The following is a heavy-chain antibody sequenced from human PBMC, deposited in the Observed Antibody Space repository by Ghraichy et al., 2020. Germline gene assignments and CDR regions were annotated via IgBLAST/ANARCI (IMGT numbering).Heavy chain of an antibody. D-gene: IGHD2-15*01. CDR2: IYSGSDFI. J-gene: IGHJ3*01. Sequence: GGSLRLSCAASGFSFSSYSMTWVRQAPGKGLEWVSSIYSGSDFIYYADSVKGRFTTSRDNAKNSLFLHMNSLRAEDTAVYYCARECDADVCYIADDVFDLWGLGTMVTVSS. CDR3: ARECDADVCYIADDVFDL. V-gene: IGHV3-21*01. CDR1: GFSFSSYS.